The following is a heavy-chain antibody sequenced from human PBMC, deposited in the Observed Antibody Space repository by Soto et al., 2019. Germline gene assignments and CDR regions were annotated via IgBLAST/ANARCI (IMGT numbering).Heavy chain of an antibody. D-gene: IGHD3-9*01. CDR3: ASQRESLYDMLTGSLDYSGMDV. CDR1: GGSISSSSNY. Sequence: SETLSDTRTVSGGSISSSSNYWGWIRQPPWKWLEWIGSIYYSGSTYYNPSLKGRVTISVDTCKNQSSLKLSSVTAADTAVYYCASQRESLYDMLTGSLDYSGMDVWGLVTTVTV. V-gene: IGHV4-39*01. CDR2: IYYSGST. J-gene: IGHJ6*02.